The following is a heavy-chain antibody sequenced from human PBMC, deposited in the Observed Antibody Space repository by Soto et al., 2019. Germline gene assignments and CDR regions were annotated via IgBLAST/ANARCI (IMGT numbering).Heavy chain of an antibody. CDR2: ISAYNGNT. V-gene: IGHV1-18*01. CDR1: GYTFTSYG. D-gene: IGHD3-9*01. J-gene: IGHJ4*02. CDR3: ARADYDLLTIFDY. Sequence: QVQLVQSGAEVKKPGASVKVSCKASGYTFTSYGISWVRQAPGQGLEWMGWISAYNGNTNYAQKLQGRVTMTTDTSTSTAYVALRSLRSGDTAVYYCARADYDLLTIFDYWGQGTMVTVSS.